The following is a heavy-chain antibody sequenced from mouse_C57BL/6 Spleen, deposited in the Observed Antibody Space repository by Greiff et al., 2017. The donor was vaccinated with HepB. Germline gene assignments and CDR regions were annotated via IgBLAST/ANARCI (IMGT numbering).Heavy chain of an antibody. V-gene: IGHV1-81*01. Sequence: VQLQQSGAELARPGASVKLSCKASGYTFTSYGISWVKQRTGQGLEWIGEIYPRSGNTYYNEKFKGKATLTADKSSSTAYMELRSLTSEDSAVYFCARRHYYGSSYYAMDYWGQGTSVTVSS. CDR1: GYTFTSYG. J-gene: IGHJ4*01. CDR2: IYPRSGNT. CDR3: ARRHYYGSSYYAMDY. D-gene: IGHD1-1*01.